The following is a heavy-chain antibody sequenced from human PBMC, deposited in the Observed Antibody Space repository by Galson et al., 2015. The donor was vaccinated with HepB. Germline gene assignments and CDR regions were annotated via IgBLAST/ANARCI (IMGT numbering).Heavy chain of an antibody. Sequence: SLRLSCAASGFTFSDYYMSWIRQAPGKGLEWVSYISSSGSTIYYADSVKGRFTISRDNAKNSLYLQMNSLRAEDTAVYYCARDHLKYCSSTSCYTGGMDVWGQGTTVTVSS. CDR3: ARDHLKYCSSTSCYTGGMDV. V-gene: IGHV3-11*01. J-gene: IGHJ6*02. CDR1: GFTFSDYY. D-gene: IGHD2-2*02. CDR2: ISSSGSTI.